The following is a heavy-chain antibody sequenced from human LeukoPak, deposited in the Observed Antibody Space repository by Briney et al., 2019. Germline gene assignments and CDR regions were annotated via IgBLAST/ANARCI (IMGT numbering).Heavy chain of an antibody. CDR2: ISGNGGNT. J-gene: IGHJ4*02. CDR3: AKDIAAAGTYFDY. D-gene: IGHD6-13*01. Sequence: GGPLRLSCAASGFTFSSYAMNWVRQAPGKGLEWVSTISGNGGNTFYVDSVKGRFTISRDNSKNTLYLQMNNLRAEDTAIYYCAKDIAAAGTYFDYWGQGTLVTVPP. CDR1: GFTFSSYA. V-gene: IGHV3-23*01.